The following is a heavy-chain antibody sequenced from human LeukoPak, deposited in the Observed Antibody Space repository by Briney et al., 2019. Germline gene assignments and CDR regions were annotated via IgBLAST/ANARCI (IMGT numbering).Heavy chain of an antibody. CDR1: GFTISSDS. V-gene: IGHV3-23*01. CDR2: ITNSGRGR. J-gene: IGHJ4*02. Sequence: GGSLSLTCAAYGFTISSDSMSWLRQAPGKGLEWVSSITNSGRGRYYAASVKGRFTISRDNSKNTLSLRMNSLRAEDTAIDYCANCIWCVQFDFCGQGNLVTVSS. D-gene: IGHD4/OR15-4a*01. CDR3: ANCIWCVQFDF.